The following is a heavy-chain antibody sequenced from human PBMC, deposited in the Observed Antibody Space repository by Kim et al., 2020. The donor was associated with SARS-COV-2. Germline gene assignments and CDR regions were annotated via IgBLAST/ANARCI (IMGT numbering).Heavy chain of an antibody. CDR2: ISGYNGDA. J-gene: IGHJ6*02. D-gene: IGHD3-3*01. Sequence: ASVKVSCKASGYTFTHYTINWVRQAPGQGLEWMGRISGYNGDAVYAQNLQGRVTMTTNTSTSTAYMELRSLRSDDTAVYYCARKIFGMTIIGSEYYYGMDVWGQGTTVTVSS. V-gene: IGHV1-18*01. CDR3: ARKIFGMTIIGSEYYYGMDV. CDR1: GYTFTHYT.